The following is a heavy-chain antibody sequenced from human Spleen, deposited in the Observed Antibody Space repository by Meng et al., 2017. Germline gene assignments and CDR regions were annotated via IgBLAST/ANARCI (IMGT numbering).Heavy chain of an antibody. V-gene: IGHV1-2*02. CDR2: INPNSGGT. Sequence: ASVKVSCKASGYTFTDYYMHWVRQAPGQGLEWMGWINPNSGGTNYAQKFQGSVTMTRDTSISTAYMELSRLRSDDTAVYYCARDKLRFLEWLLYRYFEVYGMDVWGQGTTVTVSS. CDR3: ARDKLRFLEWLLYRYFEVYGMDV. J-gene: IGHJ6*02. D-gene: IGHD3-3*01. CDR1: GYTFTDYY.